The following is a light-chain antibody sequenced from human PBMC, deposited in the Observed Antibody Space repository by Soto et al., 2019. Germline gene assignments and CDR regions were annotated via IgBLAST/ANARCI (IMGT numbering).Light chain of an antibody. Sequence: DIQLTQSPSLLSASVGDRVTITCRASQGIGSSLAWYHQKAGKATKLLIHTASTLQSGVPSRFSGSGSGTDFTLTITSLQPEDFATYYCQQRNSYPITFGQGTRLEIK. V-gene: IGKV1-9*01. J-gene: IGKJ5*01. CDR2: TAS. CDR3: QQRNSYPIT. CDR1: QGIGSS.